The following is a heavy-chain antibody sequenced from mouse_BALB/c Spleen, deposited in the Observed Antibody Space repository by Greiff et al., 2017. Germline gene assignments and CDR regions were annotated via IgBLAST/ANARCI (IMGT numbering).Heavy chain of an antibody. CDR2: ISSGGST. J-gene: IGHJ2*01. V-gene: IGHV5-6-5*01. CDR3: ARGRYGSSYGFDY. D-gene: IGHD1-1*01. Sequence: EVQLVESGGGLVKPGGSLKLSCAASGFTFSSYAMSWVRQTPEKRLEWVASISSGGSTYYPDSVKGRFTISRDNARNILYLQMSSLRSEDTAMYYCARGRYGSSYGFDYWGQGTTLTVSS. CDR1: GFTFSSYA.